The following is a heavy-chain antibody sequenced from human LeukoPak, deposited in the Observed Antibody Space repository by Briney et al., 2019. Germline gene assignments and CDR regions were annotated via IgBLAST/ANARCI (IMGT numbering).Heavy chain of an antibody. J-gene: IGHJ4*02. Sequence: SETLSLTCTVSGGYISSYYWTWIRQPPGKGPEWIGYIYYTGNTNYDPSLKSRVSISLDTSKNQFSLRLNSVTAADTAVYYCARRVATKPKYFFDFWGQGMLVTVSS. CDR2: IYYTGNT. CDR1: GGYISSYY. D-gene: IGHD2-15*01. CDR3: ARRVATKPKYFFDF. V-gene: IGHV4-59*08.